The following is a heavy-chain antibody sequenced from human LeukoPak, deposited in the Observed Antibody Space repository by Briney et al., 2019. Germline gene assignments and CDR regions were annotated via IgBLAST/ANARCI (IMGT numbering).Heavy chain of an antibody. CDR1: GFTIISYA. V-gene: IGHV3-23*01. D-gene: IGHD4-17*01. J-gene: IGHJ2*01. Sequence: GGSRRLSCAASGFTIISYAMSWVRQAPGKGLEWVSAISDSGGSTYYADSVKGRFTISRDNSKNTLYLQMNSLRVEDTAIYYCAKDTSTVPWYFDLWGRGTLVTVSS. CDR2: ISDSGGST. CDR3: AKDTSTVPWYFDL.